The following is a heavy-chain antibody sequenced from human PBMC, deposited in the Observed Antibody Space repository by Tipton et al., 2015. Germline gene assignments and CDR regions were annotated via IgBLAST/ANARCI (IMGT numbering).Heavy chain of an antibody. D-gene: IGHD1-26*01. J-gene: IGHJ4*02. CDR3: ARDTSIVGPTNYYIDY. CDR1: GYTFNNYY. Sequence: QLVQSGAEVRKPGASVKLSCKSSGYTFNNYYMHWVRQAPGQGLEWMGIINPSGGSTSYAQKFQGRLTVTRDTFTSTVFMELSSLRSEDTAMYYCARDTSIVGPTNYYIDYWGQGTLVTVTS. CDR2: INPSGGST. V-gene: IGHV1-46*02.